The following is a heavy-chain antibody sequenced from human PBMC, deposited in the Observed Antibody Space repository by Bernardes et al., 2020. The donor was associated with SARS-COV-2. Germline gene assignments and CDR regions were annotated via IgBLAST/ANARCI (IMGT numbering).Heavy chain of an antibody. CDR2: IRSKAYGGTT. D-gene: IGHD2-15*01. Sequence: GGSLRLSCTASGFTFSDYALSWFRQAPGKGLEWVGFIRSKAYGGTTEYAASVKGRFTISRDDSKSIAYLQMNSLKTEDTAVYYCGPYCSGGSCYSWSYSWGQGTLVTVAS. V-gene: IGHV3-49*03. CDR3: GPYCSGGSCYSWSYS. J-gene: IGHJ4*02. CDR1: GFTFSDYA.